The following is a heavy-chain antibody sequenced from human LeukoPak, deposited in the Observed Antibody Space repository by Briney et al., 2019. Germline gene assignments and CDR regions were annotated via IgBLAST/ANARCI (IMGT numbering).Heavy chain of an antibody. D-gene: IGHD5-24*01. CDR1: GGSISSYY. Sequence: SETLSLTCTVSGGSISSYYWSWIRQPPGKGLEWIGYIYYSGSTNYNPSLKSRVTISVDTSKNQFSLKLSSVTAADTAVYYCASQAYNTDYWGQGTLVTVSS. CDR2: IYYSGST. CDR3: ASQAYNTDY. V-gene: IGHV4-59*08. J-gene: IGHJ4*02.